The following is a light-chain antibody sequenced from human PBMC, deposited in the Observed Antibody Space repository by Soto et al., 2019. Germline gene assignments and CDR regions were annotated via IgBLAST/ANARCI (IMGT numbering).Light chain of an antibody. CDR2: DAS. V-gene: IGKV3-11*01. CDR3: HQRQYWPPIT. Sequence: EVVLTQSPGTLSVSPGGRATLSCRASQSVSRRLAWYQQRPGQSPRLLISDASNRATGIPARFSGSGSGTDFTLTISSLEPEDFAVYYCHQRQYWPPITFGQGTRLEIK. CDR1: QSVSRR. J-gene: IGKJ5*01.